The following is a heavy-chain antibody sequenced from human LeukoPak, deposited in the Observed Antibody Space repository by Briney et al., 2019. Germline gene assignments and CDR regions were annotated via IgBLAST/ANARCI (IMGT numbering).Heavy chain of an antibody. V-gene: IGHV3-21*01. D-gene: IGHD2-15*01. CDR2: ISSSSSYI. Sequence: GGSLRLSCAASGFTFSSYSMNWVRQAPGKGLEWVSSISSSSSYIYYADSVKGRFTISRDNARNSLYLQKNSLRAEDTAVYYCARDGLAAATLHWCFDLWGRGTLVTVSS. CDR3: ARDGLAAATLHWCFDL. CDR1: GFTFSSYS. J-gene: IGHJ2*01.